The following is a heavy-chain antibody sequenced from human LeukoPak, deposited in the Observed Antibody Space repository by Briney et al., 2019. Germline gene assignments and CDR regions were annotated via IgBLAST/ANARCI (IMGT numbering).Heavy chain of an antibody. Sequence: ASVKVSCKASGYTFTGYYMHWVRQAPGQGLEWMGWINPNSGGTNYAQKFQGRVTMTRDTSISTAYMELSSLRSEDTAVYYCARAPGVQQWLGYYXYGMDVWGQGTTVTVSS. CDR3: ARAPGVQQWLGYYXYGMDV. D-gene: IGHD6-19*01. CDR2: INPNSGGT. J-gene: IGHJ6*02. V-gene: IGHV1-2*02. CDR1: GYTFTGYY.